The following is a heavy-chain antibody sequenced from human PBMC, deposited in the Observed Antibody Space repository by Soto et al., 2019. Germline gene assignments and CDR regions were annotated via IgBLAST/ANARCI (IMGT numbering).Heavy chain of an antibody. J-gene: IGHJ4*02. CDR3: ARDLYYYDSSGYFDY. D-gene: IGHD3-22*01. CDR2: IIPIFGTA. Sequence: GASVKVSCKASGGTFSSYAISWVRQAPGQGLEWMGGIIPIFGTANYAQKLQGRVTMTTDTSTSTAYMELRSLRSDDTAVYYCARDLYYYDSSGYFDYWGQGTLVTVSS. V-gene: IGHV1-69*05. CDR1: GGTFSSYA.